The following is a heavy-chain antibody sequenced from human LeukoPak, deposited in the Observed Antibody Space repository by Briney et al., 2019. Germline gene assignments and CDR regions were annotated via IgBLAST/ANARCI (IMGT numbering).Heavy chain of an antibody. V-gene: IGHV1-18*04. Sequence: ASVKVSCKASGYIFTGYYMHWVRQAPGQGLEWMGWISAYNGNTNYAQKLQGRVTMTTDTSTSTAYMELRSLRSDDTAVYYCARSRARLRYFDWPHYYYVDVWGKGTTVTISS. D-gene: IGHD3-9*01. CDR3: ARSRARLRYFDWPHYYYVDV. J-gene: IGHJ6*03. CDR1: GYIFTGYY. CDR2: ISAYNGNT.